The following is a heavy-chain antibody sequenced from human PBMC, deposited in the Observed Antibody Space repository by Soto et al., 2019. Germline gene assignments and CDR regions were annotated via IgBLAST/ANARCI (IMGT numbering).Heavy chain of an antibody. J-gene: IGHJ4*02. CDR3: ARVAWIQLWLFFDY. Sequence: SETLSLTCTVSGGSISSGDYYWSWIRQPPGKGLEWIGYIYYSGSTYYNPSLKSRVTISVDTSKNQFSLKLSSVTAADTAVYYCARVAWIQLWLFFDYWGQGTLVTVSS. CDR1: GGSISSGDYY. D-gene: IGHD5-18*01. V-gene: IGHV4-30-4*01. CDR2: IYYSGST.